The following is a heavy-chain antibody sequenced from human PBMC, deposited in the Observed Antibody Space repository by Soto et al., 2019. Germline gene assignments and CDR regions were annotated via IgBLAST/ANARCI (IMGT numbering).Heavy chain of an antibody. J-gene: IGHJ4*02. CDR3: AKDRDIVVVGAAGLWY. CDR2: ISGSGGST. CDR1: GFTFSSYA. D-gene: IGHD2-15*01. Sequence: EVQLLESGGGLVQPGGSLRLSCAASGFTFSSYAMSWVRQAPGKGLEWVSAISGSGGSTYYADSVKGRFTISRDNSKNTLYRQMNSLRAEDTAVYYGAKDRDIVVVGAAGLWYWGQGTLVTVSS. V-gene: IGHV3-23*01.